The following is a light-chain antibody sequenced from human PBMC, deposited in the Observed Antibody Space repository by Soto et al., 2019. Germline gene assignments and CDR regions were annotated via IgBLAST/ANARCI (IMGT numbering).Light chain of an antibody. Sequence: IVLTQSPGTLSLSPGERATLSCRASQSVSSNYLAWYQQKPGQAPRLLIYGASRGAAGIPDRFSGSGSGTDFTLTISRLEPEDFAVDFCQQYGRSPMFTFGQGTKLEIK. CDR3: QQYGRSPMFT. J-gene: IGKJ2*01. CDR2: GAS. V-gene: IGKV3-20*01. CDR1: QSVSSNY.